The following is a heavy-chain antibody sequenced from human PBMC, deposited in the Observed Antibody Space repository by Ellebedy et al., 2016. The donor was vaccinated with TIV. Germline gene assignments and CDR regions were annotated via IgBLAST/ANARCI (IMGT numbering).Heavy chain of an antibody. V-gene: IGHV3-66*01. J-gene: IGHJ5*02. D-gene: IGHD5-18*01. CDR3: ARGPNSES. CDR1: GFTVSANY. CDR2: IYNSGDT. Sequence: PGGSLRLSCAASGFTVSANYMNWVRQPPGKGLEWVSIIYNSGDTYYADSVKGSFTLSMDNSKNTLYLQMNTLRTDYTAVYYCARGPNSESWGQGTLFTVSS.